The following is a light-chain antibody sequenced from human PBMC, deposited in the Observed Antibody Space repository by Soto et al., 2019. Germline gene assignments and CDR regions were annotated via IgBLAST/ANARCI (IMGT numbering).Light chain of an antibody. CDR1: QSISSC. V-gene: IGKV1-5*01. Sequence: EIPMSQSPSTVSASVGDRVTITCRASQSISSCLAWYQQKPGKAPKLLIYDASSLKSGVPSRFSGSGPGTEFTLTISSLQPDDFATYVCQQYVKYPVTFGQGTKVDIK. CDR2: DAS. J-gene: IGKJ1*01. CDR3: QQYVKYPVT.